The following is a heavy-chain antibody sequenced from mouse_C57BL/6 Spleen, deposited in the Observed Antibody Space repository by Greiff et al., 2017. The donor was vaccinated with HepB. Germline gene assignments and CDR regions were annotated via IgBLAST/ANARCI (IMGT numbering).Heavy chain of an antibody. CDR3: ARVASYYGGFAY. CDR2: ISDGGSYT. Sequence: EVQVVESGGGLVKPGGSLKLSCAASGFTFSSYAMSWVCQTPEKRLEWVATISDGGSYTYYPDNVKGRFTISRDNAKNNLYLQMSHLKSEDTAMYYCARVASYYGGFAYWGQGTLVTVSA. J-gene: IGHJ3*01. CDR1: GFTFSSYA. V-gene: IGHV5-4*01. D-gene: IGHD2-10*01.